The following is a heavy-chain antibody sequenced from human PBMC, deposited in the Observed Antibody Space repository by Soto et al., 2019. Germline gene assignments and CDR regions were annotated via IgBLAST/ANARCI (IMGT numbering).Heavy chain of an antibody. D-gene: IGHD6-6*01. CDR1: GFTFTSYA. V-gene: IGHV3-23*01. CDR2: ISDTGVST. Sequence: GGSLRLSCAASGFTFTSYAINWVRQAPWKALEWVSGISDTGVSTYYADSVKGRFTISRDNSKNTLYMQMNSLRAEDTALYYCEKSYVIYSRSHVDMAVWGQGTTVTVCS. J-gene: IGHJ6*02. CDR3: EKSYVIYSRSHVDMAV.